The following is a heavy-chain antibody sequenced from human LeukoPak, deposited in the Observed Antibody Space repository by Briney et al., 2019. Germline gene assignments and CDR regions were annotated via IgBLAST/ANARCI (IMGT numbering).Heavy chain of an antibody. CDR1: GGSISNTNW. J-gene: IGHJ4*02. V-gene: IGHV4-4*02. CDR2: ISLTGLT. Sequence: SGTLSLTCGVSGGSISNTNWWSWVRRPPGQGLEWIGEISLTGLTHYNPSLESRVTVSLDKSKNQLSLNLTSVTAADTAVYYCSRENGAFSPFGYWGQGTLVTV. D-gene: IGHD2-8*01. CDR3: SRENGAFSPFGY.